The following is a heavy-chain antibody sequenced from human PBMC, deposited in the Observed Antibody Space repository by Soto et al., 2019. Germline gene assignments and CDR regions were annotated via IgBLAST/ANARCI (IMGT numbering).Heavy chain of an antibody. Sequence: PGGSLRLSCSASGFTFSSYSMNWVRQAPGKGLEWVSSISSSSSYIYYADSVKGRFTISRDNAKNSLYLQMNSLRAEDTAVYYCARDSYDILTGYYTFDYWGQGTLVTVSS. CDR1: GFTFSSYS. CDR3: ARDSYDILTGYYTFDY. V-gene: IGHV3-21*01. CDR2: ISSSSSYI. J-gene: IGHJ4*02. D-gene: IGHD3-9*01.